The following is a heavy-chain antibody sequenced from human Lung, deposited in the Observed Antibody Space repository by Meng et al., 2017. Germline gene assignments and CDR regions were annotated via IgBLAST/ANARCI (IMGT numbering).Heavy chain of an antibody. J-gene: IGHJ2*01. CDR3: ASGWFGELFGYFDL. D-gene: IGHD3-10*01. CDR2: INTNTGNP. Sequence: QVELVQSGSELKKPGASVKVSCKASGYTFTSYAMNWVRQAPGQGLEWMGWINTNTGNPTYAQGFTGRFVFSLDTSVSAAYLQISSLKAEDTAVYYCASGWFGELFGYFDLWGRGTLVTVSS. V-gene: IGHV7-4-1*02. CDR1: GYTFTSYA.